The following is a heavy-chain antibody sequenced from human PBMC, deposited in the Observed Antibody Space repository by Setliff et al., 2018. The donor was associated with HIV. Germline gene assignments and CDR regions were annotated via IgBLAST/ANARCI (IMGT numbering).Heavy chain of an antibody. J-gene: IGHJ4*02. V-gene: IGHV3-66*02. D-gene: IGHD2-15*01. CDR2: IYSGGDA. CDR1: GLSISSKY. CDR3: ARVVVVIGSQDYFDY. Sequence: GGSLRLSCAASGLSISSKYMSWVRQAPGKGLEWVSIIYSGGDAYYSDSLKGRFTISRDNSRNTLYLQMSSLRADDTAVYYCARVVVVIGSQDYFDYWGQGMLVTVS.